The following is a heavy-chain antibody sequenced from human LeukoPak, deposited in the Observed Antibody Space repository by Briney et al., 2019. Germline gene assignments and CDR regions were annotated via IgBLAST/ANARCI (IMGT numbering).Heavy chain of an antibody. J-gene: IGHJ1*01. CDR2: ISTSGSSI. Sequence: PGGSLTLSCVAAGLSFSSYDMYWVRQAPGKGLEWVAYISTSGSSIDYADSVKGRFTISRDNGKGSVFLQMNSLRVEDTAVYYCVPPAAGLHRTISTEYPQDWGQGTLVTVSS. CDR3: VPPAAGLHRTISTEYPQD. D-gene: IGHD6-13*01. CDR1: GLSFSSYD. V-gene: IGHV3-48*03.